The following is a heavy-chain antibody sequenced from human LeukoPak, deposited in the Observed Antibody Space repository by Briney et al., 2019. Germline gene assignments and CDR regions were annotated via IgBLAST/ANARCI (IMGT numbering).Heavy chain of an antibody. V-gene: IGHV1-8*01. Sequence: GASVKVSCKASGYSFTSYDINWVRQATGQGLEWMGWMNPNSGNTGYAQKFQGRVTMTRNTSISTAYMELGSLRSEDTAVYYCARGSPQLLWFGEITMDVWGKGTTVTVSS. CDR1: GYSFTSYD. D-gene: IGHD3-10*01. CDR2: MNPNSGNT. J-gene: IGHJ6*04. CDR3: ARGSPQLLWFGEITMDV.